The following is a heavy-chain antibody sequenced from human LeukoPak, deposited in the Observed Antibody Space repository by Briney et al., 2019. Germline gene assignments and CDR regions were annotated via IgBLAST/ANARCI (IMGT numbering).Heavy chain of an antibody. V-gene: IGHV3-23*01. CDR3: AKDDVDIVATTTFDY. J-gene: IGHJ4*02. Sequence: GGSLRLSCAASGFTFISYAMSWVRQAPGKGLEWVSAISGSGGSTYYADSVKGRFTISRENSKNTLYLQMNSLRAEDTAVYYCAKDDVDIVATTTFDYWGQGTLVTVSS. CDR2: ISGSGGST. CDR1: GFTFISYA. D-gene: IGHD5-12*01.